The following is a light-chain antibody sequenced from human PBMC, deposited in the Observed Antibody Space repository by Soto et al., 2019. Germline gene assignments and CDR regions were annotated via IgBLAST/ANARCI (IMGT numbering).Light chain of an antibody. Sequence: DIQMTQSPSSLSASVGDRVTITCRASQSISNYLNWYQQKLGEAPKLLIYAASSLQSGVPSRFSGSGSGTDFTLTISSLQPEDFATYYCQQSYGIPYTFGQGTKLEIK. J-gene: IGKJ2*01. CDR3: QQSYGIPYT. CDR2: AAS. V-gene: IGKV1-39*01. CDR1: QSISNY.